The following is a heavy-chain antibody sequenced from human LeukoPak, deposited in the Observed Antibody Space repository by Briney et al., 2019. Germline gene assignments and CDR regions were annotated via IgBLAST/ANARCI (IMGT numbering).Heavy chain of an antibody. CDR3: ARDGDSSAYHYFDY. CDR1: GFTFSSYT. Sequence: EGSLRLSCAASGFTFSSYTVNWVRQAPGKGLEWVSSISGSGTFIYDADSVKGRFTISRDNVKNSLYLQMNSLRVEDTAVYYCARDGDSSAYHYFDYWGQGTLVTVSS. CDR2: ISGSGTFI. V-gene: IGHV3-21*01. J-gene: IGHJ4*02. D-gene: IGHD3-22*01.